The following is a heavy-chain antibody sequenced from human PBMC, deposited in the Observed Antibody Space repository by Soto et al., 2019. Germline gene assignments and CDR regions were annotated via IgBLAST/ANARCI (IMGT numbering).Heavy chain of an antibody. D-gene: IGHD6-19*01. J-gene: IGHJ4*02. V-gene: IGHV4-39*01. Sequence: PSLTCTVSGGSIRDTIYYWGWIRQPPGKGLEWIGSIHYSGSTHYNPSLKSRVTISVDPSKSQFSLNLTSVTPADTSVYYCARHMSAVAAPMAYWGQGTVVTVSS. CDR2: IHYSGST. CDR1: GGSIRDTIYY. CDR3: ARHMSAVAAPMAY.